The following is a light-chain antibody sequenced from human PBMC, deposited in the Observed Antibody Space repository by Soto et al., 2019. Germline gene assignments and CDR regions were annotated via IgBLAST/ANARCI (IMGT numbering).Light chain of an antibody. CDR1: QSVTSY. Sequence: IVINQSPVTLSVSPGERATLSCRASQSVTSYLAWYQQKPGQAPRLLIYDVSNRASGIPARFSGSGSETDFTLTISSLEPEDFAVYYCQQRSDWPLTFGQGTRLEIK. J-gene: IGKJ5*01. V-gene: IGKV3-11*01. CDR3: QQRSDWPLT. CDR2: DVS.